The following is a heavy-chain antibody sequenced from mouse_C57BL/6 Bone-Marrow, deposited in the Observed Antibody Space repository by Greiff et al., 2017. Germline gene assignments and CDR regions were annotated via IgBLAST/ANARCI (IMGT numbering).Heavy chain of an antibody. CDR1: GYTFTSYW. V-gene: IGHV1-64*01. CDR2: IHPNSGST. J-gene: IGHJ4*01. D-gene: IGHD2-5*01. CDR3: ARYPYNSNRYAMDY. Sequence: QVQLQQPGAELVKPGASVKLSCKASGYTFTSYWMHWVKQRPGQGLEWIGMIHPNSGSTNYNEKFKIKATLTVDKSSSSAYMQRSILTSEDSAFYYCARYPYNSNRYAMDYWGQGTSVTVSS.